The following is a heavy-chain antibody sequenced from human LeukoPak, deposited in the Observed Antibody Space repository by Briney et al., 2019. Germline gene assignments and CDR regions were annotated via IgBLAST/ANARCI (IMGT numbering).Heavy chain of an antibody. CDR3: AKGSTLKLDF. CDR1: GFTFSSYA. CDR2: ISGNGGST. J-gene: IGHJ4*02. V-gene: IGHV3-23*01. D-gene: IGHD3-16*01. Sequence: GGSLRLSCAASGFTFSSYAMTWVRQAPGKGLEWLSHISGNGGSTYYADSVKGRFTVSRDNSNNTLYLHLSSLRTEDTAVYFCAKGSTLKLDFWGQGNMVTVSS.